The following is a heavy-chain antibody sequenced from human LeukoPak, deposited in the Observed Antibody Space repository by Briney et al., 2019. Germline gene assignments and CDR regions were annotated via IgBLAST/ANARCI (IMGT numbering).Heavy chain of an antibody. CDR3: ARDYYYDYVWGSYPRGTLFDY. D-gene: IGHD3-16*02. Sequence: GGSLRLSCAASGFTVSSNYMNWVRQAPGKGLEWVSVIYGGGNIYYADSVKGRFTISRDNSKNTLYLQMNSLRAEDTAVYYCARDYYYDYVWGSYPRGTLFDYWGQGTLVTVSS. CDR2: IYGGGNI. J-gene: IGHJ4*02. V-gene: IGHV3-53*05. CDR1: GFTVSSNY.